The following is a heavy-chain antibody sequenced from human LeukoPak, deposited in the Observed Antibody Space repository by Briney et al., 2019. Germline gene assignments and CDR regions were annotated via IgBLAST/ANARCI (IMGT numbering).Heavy chain of an antibody. CDR2: IYYGGST. Sequence: PSETLSLTCTVSGGSISSYYWSWIRQPPGKGLEWIGYIYYGGSTNYNPSLKSRVTISVDTSKNQFSLKLSSVTAADTAVYYCARSGTEWFDPWGQGTLVTVSS. CDR3: ARSGTEWFDP. D-gene: IGHD1-7*01. V-gene: IGHV4-59*01. J-gene: IGHJ5*02. CDR1: GGSISSYY.